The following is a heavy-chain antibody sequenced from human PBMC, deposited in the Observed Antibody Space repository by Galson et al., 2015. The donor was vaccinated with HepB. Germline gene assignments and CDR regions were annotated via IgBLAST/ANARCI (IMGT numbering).Heavy chain of an antibody. J-gene: IGHJ4*02. CDR2: IMPQFGAV. D-gene: IGHD4-17*01. V-gene: IGHV1-69*01. CDR3: ATNDFGDYDRFDY. Sequence: SCKASGGTFNNYAISWVRQAPGQGLEWMGGIMPQFGAVNYAQNFQGGVTFTADASTSTAYLELSSLRSEDTALYYCATNDFGDYDRFDYWGQGTLVTVSS. CDR1: GGTFNNYA.